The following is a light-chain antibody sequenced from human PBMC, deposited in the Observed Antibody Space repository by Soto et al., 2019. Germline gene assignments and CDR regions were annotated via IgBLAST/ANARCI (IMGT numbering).Light chain of an antibody. J-gene: IGKJ1*01. CDR1: QSVSSN. CDR2: AAS. Sequence: EIVMTQSPATLSVSPGERASLSCRASQSVSSNLAWYQQKPGQGPRLLIYAASTRATGIPGRFSGSGSGTEFTHTISSLQSEDFAVYYCQQYNNWPKTFGQGTKV. CDR3: QQYNNWPKT. V-gene: IGKV3-15*01.